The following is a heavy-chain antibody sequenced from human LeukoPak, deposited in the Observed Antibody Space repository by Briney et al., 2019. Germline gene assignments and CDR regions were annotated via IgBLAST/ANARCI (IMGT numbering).Heavy chain of an antibody. V-gene: IGHV3-11*05. J-gene: IGHJ3*02. Sequence: KPGGSLRLSCAASGFTFSDYYMSWIRQAPGKGLEWVSYISSISTYTNQADSVKGRFTISRDNAKNSLYLQMNSLRGEDTAVYYCARVSSYDSSGYYATGPDGAFDIWGQGTMVTASS. CDR3: ARVSSYDSSGYYATGPDGAFDI. CDR2: ISSISTYT. CDR1: GFTFSDYY. D-gene: IGHD3-22*01.